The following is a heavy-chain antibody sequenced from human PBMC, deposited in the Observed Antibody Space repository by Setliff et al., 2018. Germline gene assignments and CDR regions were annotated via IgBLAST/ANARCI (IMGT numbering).Heavy chain of an antibody. V-gene: IGHV1-46*01. D-gene: IGHD3-22*01. CDR1: GYTFTSYY. J-gene: IGHJ3*02. CDR2: INPSGGST. Sequence: ASVKVSCKASGYTFTSYYMHWVRQAPGQGLEWMGIINPSGGSTSYAQKFRGRVTMTRDTSTSTVYMELSSLRSEDTAVYYCARDPNYYDSSGQLLGDAFDIWGQGTMVTVSS. CDR3: ARDPNYYDSSGQLLGDAFDI.